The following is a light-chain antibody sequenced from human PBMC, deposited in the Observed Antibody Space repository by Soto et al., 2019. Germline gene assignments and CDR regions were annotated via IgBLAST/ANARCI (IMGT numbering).Light chain of an antibody. Sequence: IVLTQSPGTLSLSPGERATLSCRASQTVTSFYLAWYQQKSDQAPRLLIYGASFRATGIPDRFSGSGSGTDFTHTISRLEPEDFAVYYCQQYDSSPFTFGQGTKLEIK. V-gene: IGKV3-20*01. CDR3: QQYDSSPFT. CDR2: GAS. CDR1: QTVTSFY. J-gene: IGKJ2*01.